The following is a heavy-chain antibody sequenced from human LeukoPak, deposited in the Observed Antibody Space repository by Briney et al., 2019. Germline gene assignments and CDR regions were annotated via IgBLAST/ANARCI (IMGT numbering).Heavy chain of an antibody. CDR3: ARDRGELHRGYFDY. D-gene: IGHD1-26*01. J-gene: IGHJ4*02. Sequence: RGSLRLSCAASGFTFSSYAMHWVRQAPGKGLEWVAVISYDGSNKYYADSVKGRFTISRDNSKNTLYLQMNSLRAEDTAVYYCARDRGELHRGYFDYWGQGTLVTVSS. V-gene: IGHV3-30-3*01. CDR1: GFTFSSYA. CDR2: ISYDGSNK.